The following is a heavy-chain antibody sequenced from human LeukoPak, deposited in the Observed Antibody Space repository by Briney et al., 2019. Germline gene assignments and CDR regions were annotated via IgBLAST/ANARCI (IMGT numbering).Heavy chain of an antibody. CDR1: GFTFSSYE. Sequence: GGSLRLSCAAPGFTFSSYERTWVRRAPGKGLGWVSYISSSGSTIYYADSVKGRFTISRDNAKNSLYLQMNSLRAEDTAVYYCARYCSSTSCDYYYYGMDVWGQGTTVTVSS. CDR2: ISSSGSTI. CDR3: ARYCSSTSCDYYYYGMDV. D-gene: IGHD2-2*01. J-gene: IGHJ6*02. V-gene: IGHV3-48*03.